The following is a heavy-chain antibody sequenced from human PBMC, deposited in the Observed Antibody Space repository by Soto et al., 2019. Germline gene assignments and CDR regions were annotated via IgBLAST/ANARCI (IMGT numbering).Heavy chain of an antibody. CDR1: GFSFSNYA. D-gene: IGHD3-9*01. J-gene: IGHJ6*02. Sequence: GGSLRLSCAASGFSFSNYAMSWVRQAPGKGLEWVSTITGNTYYADSVKGRFTISRDTSKKTLYLQMNSLRAEDTAVYYCAKDTLSDDILTQGKEYGMDVWGQGTTVTVSS. V-gene: IGHV3-23*01. CDR2: ITGNT. CDR3: AKDTLSDDILTQGKEYGMDV.